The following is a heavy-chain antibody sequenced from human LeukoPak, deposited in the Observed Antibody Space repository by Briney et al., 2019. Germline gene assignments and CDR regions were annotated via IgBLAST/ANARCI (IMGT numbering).Heavy chain of an antibody. Sequence: ASVKVSCKASGYTFTSYDINWVRQATGQGLEWMGWMNPNSGNTGYAQKFQGRVTMTRNTSISTAYMELSSLRSEDTAVYYCARGIYCSGGSCPPGYYYMDVWGKGTTVTISS. CDR2: MNPNSGNT. J-gene: IGHJ6*03. D-gene: IGHD2-15*01. CDR1: GYTFTSYD. V-gene: IGHV1-8*01. CDR3: ARGIYCSGGSCPPGYYYMDV.